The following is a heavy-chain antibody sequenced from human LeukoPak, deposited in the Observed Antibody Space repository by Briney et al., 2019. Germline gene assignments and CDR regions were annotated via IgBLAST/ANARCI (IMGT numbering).Heavy chain of an antibody. CDR1: GFTFSSYS. CDR2: ISSSSSYI. V-gene: IGHV3-21*01. J-gene: IGHJ4*02. Sequence: PGGSLRLSCAASGFTFSSYSMNWVRQAPGKGLEWVSSISSSSSYIYYADSVKGRFTISRDNAKNSLYLQMNSLRAEDTAVYYCARADEWLAYFDYWGQGTLVTVSS. D-gene: IGHD6-19*01. CDR3: ARADEWLAYFDY.